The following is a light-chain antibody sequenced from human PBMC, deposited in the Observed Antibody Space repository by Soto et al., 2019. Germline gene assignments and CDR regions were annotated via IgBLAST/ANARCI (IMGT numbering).Light chain of an antibody. CDR3: QQYNRYWT. CDR1: QSISSW. CDR2: KAT. J-gene: IGKJ1*01. V-gene: IGKV1-5*03. Sequence: DIQVTQTPSTLSASVGDRVTITCRVSQSISSWLALYQQNTGKAPKVLVYKATSLESGVPSRFSGSGAGTEFDLTIRSLQPDDCATYYCQQYNRYWTLAQGTNVDIK.